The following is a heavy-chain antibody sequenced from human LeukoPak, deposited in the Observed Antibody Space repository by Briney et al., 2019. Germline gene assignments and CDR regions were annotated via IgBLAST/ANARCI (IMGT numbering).Heavy chain of an antibody. D-gene: IGHD5-18*01. Sequence: SETLSLTCTVSGGSISSSSYYWSWIRQPPGKGLEWIGYIYYTGSTNYNPSLKSRVTISVDTSKNQFSLKLTSVTAADTAVYYCARSGYSYGYGSDWFDPWGQGTLVTVSS. CDR2: IYYTGST. V-gene: IGHV4-61*01. CDR3: ARSGYSYGYGSDWFDP. J-gene: IGHJ5*02. CDR1: GGSISSSSYY.